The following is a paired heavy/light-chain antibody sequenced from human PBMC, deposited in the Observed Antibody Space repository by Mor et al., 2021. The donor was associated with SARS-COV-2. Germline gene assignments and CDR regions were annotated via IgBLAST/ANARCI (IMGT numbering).Heavy chain of an antibody. V-gene: IGHV3-53*02. Sequence: EVQLVETGGGLIQPGGSLRLSCAASGFTVSSNYMSWVRQAPGKGLEWVSVIYSGGSTYYADSVKGRFTISRDNSKNTLYLQMNSLRAEDTAVYYCARDGLLWFREENYDYYYYGMDVWGQGTTVTVSS. CDR3: ARDGLLWFREENYDYYYYGMDV. D-gene: IGHD3-10*01. CDR2: IYSGGST. J-gene: IGHJ6*02. CDR1: GFTVSSNY.
Light chain of an antibody. CDR3: QQYDNWPLT. CDR2: GAS. CDR1: QSVSSN. Sequence: EIVMTQSPATLSVSPGERVTLSCRAGQSVSSNLAWYQQKPGQAPRLLIHGASSRAPGLPARFSGSGSGTEFTLTISSLQSEDFAVYYCQQYDNWPLTFGGGTKVEIK. V-gene: IGKV3-15*01. J-gene: IGKJ4*02.